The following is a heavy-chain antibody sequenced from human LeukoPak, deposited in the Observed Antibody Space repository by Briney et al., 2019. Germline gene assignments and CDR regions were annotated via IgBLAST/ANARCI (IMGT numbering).Heavy chain of an antibody. Sequence: VASVKVCCKASGYTFTGYYMHWVRQAPGQGLEWMGWINPNSGGTNYAQKFQGRVTMTRDTSISTAYMELSRLRSDDTAVYYCARDAVSMVRGVPLGFDPWGQGTLVTVSS. CDR2: INPNSGGT. D-gene: IGHD3-10*01. V-gene: IGHV1-2*02. CDR1: GYTFTGYY. CDR3: ARDAVSMVRGVPLGFDP. J-gene: IGHJ5*02.